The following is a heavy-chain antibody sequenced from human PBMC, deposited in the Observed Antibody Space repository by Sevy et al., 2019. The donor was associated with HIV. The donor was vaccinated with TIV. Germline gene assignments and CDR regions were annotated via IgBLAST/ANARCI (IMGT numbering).Heavy chain of an antibody. V-gene: IGHV5-10-1*01. CDR1: GYSFTSYW. D-gene: IGHD6-19*01. J-gene: IGHJ6*03. Sequence: GGSLRLSCKGSGYSFTSYWISWVRQMPGKGLEWMGRIDPSDSYTNYSPSFQGHVTISADKSISTAYLQWSSLKASDTAMHYCARLSSGSNYYYYMDVWGKGTTVTVSS. CDR3: ARLSSGSNYYYYMDV. CDR2: IDPSDSYT.